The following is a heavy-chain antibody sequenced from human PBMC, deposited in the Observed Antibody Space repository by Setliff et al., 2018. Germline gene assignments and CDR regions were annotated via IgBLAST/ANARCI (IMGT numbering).Heavy chain of an antibody. Sequence: SETLSLTCAVYGGSFSGYYWSWIRQPPGKGLEWIGEINHSGSTNYNPSLKCRVTISVDTSKNQFSLKLSSVTAADTAVYYCARRETYYNFWSGYYAYWGQGTLVTVSS. CDR1: GGSFSGYY. CDR3: ARRETYYNFWSGYYAY. J-gene: IGHJ4*02. V-gene: IGHV4-34*01. CDR2: INHSGST. D-gene: IGHD3-3*01.